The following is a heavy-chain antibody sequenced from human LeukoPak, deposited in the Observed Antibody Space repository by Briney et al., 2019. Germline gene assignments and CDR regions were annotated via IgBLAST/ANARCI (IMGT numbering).Heavy chain of an antibody. CDR3: ARDFRFHDDY. CDR1: GFTFQTFG. CDR2: ISFDGSYK. Sequence: PGGSLRLSCAVSGFTFQTFGMHWVRQTPGKGLEWVALISFDGSYKYYTDSVKGRFTISRDNSKNTLYLQMNSLRVEDTAVYYCARDFRFHDDYWGQGTLVTVSS. V-gene: IGHV3-30*03. J-gene: IGHJ4*02.